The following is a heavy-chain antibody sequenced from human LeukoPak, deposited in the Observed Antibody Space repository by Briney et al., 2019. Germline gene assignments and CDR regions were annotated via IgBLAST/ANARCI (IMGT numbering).Heavy chain of an antibody. J-gene: IGHJ4*02. D-gene: IGHD1-26*01. CDR1: GGSITTTSYY. V-gene: IGHV4-39*01. CDR3: ARHSGSYYQPWDY. CDR2: IYYSGST. Sequence: PSETLSLTCTVSGGSITTTSYYWGWLRQPPGKGLEWIGSIYYSGSTYYHPSLKTRVTISVDTSKNQFSLKLSSVTAADTAVYYCARHSGSYYQPWDYWGQGTLVTVSS.